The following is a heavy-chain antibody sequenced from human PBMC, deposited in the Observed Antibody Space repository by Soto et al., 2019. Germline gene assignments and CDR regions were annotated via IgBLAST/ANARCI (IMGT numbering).Heavy chain of an antibody. Sequence: SETLSLTCTVSGDPITSYFWSWIRQPAGKGLEWIGHMFPGGTTSHNSSLKSRVSMSIDTSKNQFSLTLTSVTAADTAVYYCARTLSGFTYGSRQFYFDYWGQGTLVTVSS. V-gene: IGHV4-4*07. D-gene: IGHD3-10*01. CDR1: GDPITSYF. J-gene: IGHJ4*02. CDR3: ARTLSGFTYGSRQFYFDY. CDR2: MFPGGTT.